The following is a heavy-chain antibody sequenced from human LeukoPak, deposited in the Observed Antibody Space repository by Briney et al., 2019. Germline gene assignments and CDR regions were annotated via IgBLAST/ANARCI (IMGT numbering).Heavy chain of an antibody. Sequence: SETLSLTCTVSGGSISSYYWSWIRLPPGKGLEWIGYIYYSGSTNYNPSLKSRVTTSVDTSKNQFSLKLSSVTAADTAVYYCARVDGYSSSWYVDYWGQGTLVTVSS. CDR2: IYYSGST. D-gene: IGHD6-13*01. CDR3: ARVDGYSSSWYVDY. J-gene: IGHJ4*02. V-gene: IGHV4-59*01. CDR1: GGSISSYY.